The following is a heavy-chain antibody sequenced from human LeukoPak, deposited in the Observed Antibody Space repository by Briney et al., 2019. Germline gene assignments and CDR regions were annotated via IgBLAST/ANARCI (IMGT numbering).Heavy chain of an antibody. D-gene: IGHD5-18*01. CDR3: ATTYFTALWYYYYMDV. J-gene: IGHJ6*03. CDR2: IYYSGST. CDR1: GGSISSHY. Sequence: SETLSLTCTVSGGSISSHYWSWIRQPPGKGLEWIGYIYYSGSTNYNPSLKSRVTISVDTSKNQFSLKLSSVTAADTAVYYCATTYFTALWYYYYMDVWGKGTTVTVSS. V-gene: IGHV4-59*11.